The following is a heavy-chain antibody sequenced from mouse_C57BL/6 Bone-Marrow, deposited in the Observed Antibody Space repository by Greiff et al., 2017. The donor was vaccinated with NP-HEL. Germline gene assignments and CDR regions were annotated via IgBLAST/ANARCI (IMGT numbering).Heavy chain of an antibody. J-gene: IGHJ2*01. V-gene: IGHV1-80*01. Sequence: VHLVEPGAELVKPGASVKISCKASGYAFSSYWMNWVKQRPGQGLEWIGQIYPGDGDTNYNGKFKGKATLTVDKSSSTAYMQLSSLTSEDAAVYYYAKNWNYFDYWDQGTTLTVSS. CDR1: GYAFSSYW. CDR2: IYPGDGDT. D-gene: IGHD4-1*01. CDR3: AKNWNYFDY.